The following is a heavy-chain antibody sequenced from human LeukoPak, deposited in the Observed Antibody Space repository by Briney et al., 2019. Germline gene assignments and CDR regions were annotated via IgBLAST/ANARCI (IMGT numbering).Heavy chain of an antibody. CDR2: IYYSGST. CDR3: ARDTYYYDSSGRKQFDY. V-gene: IGHV4-39*06. J-gene: IGHJ4*02. D-gene: IGHD3-22*01. CDR1: GGSISSSSYY. Sequence: SETLSLTCTVSGGSISSSSYYWGWIRQPPGKGLEWIGSIYYSGSTYYNPSLKSRVTISVDTSKNQFPLKLSSVTAADTAVYYCARDTYYYDSSGRKQFDYWGQGTLVTVSS.